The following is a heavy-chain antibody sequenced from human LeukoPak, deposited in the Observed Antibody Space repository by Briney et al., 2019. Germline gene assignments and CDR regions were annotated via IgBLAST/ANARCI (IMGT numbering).Heavy chain of an antibody. CDR3: ARGRRSGIRSRYCSGGSCYHYYYYMDV. D-gene: IGHD2-15*01. CDR2: MNPNSGNT. J-gene: IGHJ6*03. CDR1: GYTFTSYD. Sequence: ASVKVSCKASGYTFTSYDINWVRQATGQGLEWMGWMNPNSGNTGYAQKFQGRVTITRNTSISTAYMELSSLRSEDTAVYYCARGRRSGIRSRYCSGGSCYHYYYYMDVWGKGTTVTVSS. V-gene: IGHV1-8*03.